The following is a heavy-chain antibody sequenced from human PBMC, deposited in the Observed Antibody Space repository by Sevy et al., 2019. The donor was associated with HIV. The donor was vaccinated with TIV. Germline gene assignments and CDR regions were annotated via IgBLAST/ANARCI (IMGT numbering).Heavy chain of an antibody. V-gene: IGHV1-2*06. CDR2: INPSSGGT. CDR1: GYTFTGYY. CDR3: ARVAGDKDWYFDL. J-gene: IGHJ2*01. Sequence: ASVKASCKASGYTFTGYYMHWVRQAPGQGLEWMGRINPSSGGTNYAQKFQGRVTMTRDTSISTAYMELSRLRSDDTAVYYCARVAGDKDWYFDLWGRGTLVTVSS. D-gene: IGHD4-17*01.